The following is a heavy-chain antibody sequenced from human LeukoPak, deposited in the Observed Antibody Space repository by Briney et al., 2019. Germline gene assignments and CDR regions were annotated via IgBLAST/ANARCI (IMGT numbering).Heavy chain of an antibody. CDR1: GFTVSGNY. CDR3: ARGSIRGYDYLDY. D-gene: IGHD5-12*01. CDR2: ISSSSSTI. V-gene: IGHV3-48*02. Sequence: GGSLRLSCAASGFTVSGNYVTWVRQAPGKGLEWVSYISSSSSTIYCADSVKGRFTISRDNAKNSLYLQMNSLRDEDTAVYYCARGSIRGYDYLDYWGQGTLVTVSS. J-gene: IGHJ4*02.